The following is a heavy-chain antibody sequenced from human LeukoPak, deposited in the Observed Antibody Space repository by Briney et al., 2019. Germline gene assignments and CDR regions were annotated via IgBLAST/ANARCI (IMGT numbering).Heavy chain of an antibody. V-gene: IGHV1-2*02. J-gene: IGHJ3*02. Sequence: ASVKASCKASGYTFTGYYMHWGRQAPGQGLEWMGWINPNSGGTNYAQKFQGRVTMTRDTSISTAYMELSRLRSDDTAVYYCARVGAPKSDAFDIWGQGTMVTVSS. D-gene: IGHD1-26*01. CDR2: INPNSGGT. CDR3: ARVGAPKSDAFDI. CDR1: GYTFTGYY.